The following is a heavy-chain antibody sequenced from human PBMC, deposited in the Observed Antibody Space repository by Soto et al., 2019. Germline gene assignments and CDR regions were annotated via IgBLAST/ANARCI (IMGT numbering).Heavy chain of an antibody. CDR2: IKSKTDGGTT. J-gene: IGHJ5*02. D-gene: IGHD3-10*01. V-gene: IGHV3-15*05. Sequence: GGSLRLSCAASGVTFSNAWLSWVRQSPGKGQEWVGRIKSKTDGGTTDYAEPVKGRFAISRDDSQNTLYLQMNSLKTEDTGVYFCANTQLWLGVSAPRGWFAPWRRGSLV. CDR3: ANTQLWLGVSAPRGWFAP. CDR1: GVTFSNAW.